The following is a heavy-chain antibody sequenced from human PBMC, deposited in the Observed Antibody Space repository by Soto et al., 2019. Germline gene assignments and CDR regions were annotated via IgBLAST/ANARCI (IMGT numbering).Heavy chain of an antibody. CDR2: IYYSGNT. D-gene: IGHD6-13*01. CDR1: GGSLGSSSYY. Sequence: SETLSLTCTVSGGSLGSSSYYWGWIRQSPGKGLEWIGNIYYSGNTFYNPSLKSRVTISVDTSKNQFYLHLSSVTAADTAIFYCASIAAPGTTHFDFWGQGTLVTVSS. CDR3: ASIAAPGTTHFDF. J-gene: IGHJ4*02. V-gene: IGHV4-39*01.